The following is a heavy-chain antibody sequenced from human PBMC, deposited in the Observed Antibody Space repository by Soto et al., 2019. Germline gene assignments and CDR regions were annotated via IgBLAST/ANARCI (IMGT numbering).Heavy chain of an antibody. D-gene: IGHD6-6*01. J-gene: IGHJ6*02. CDR1: GGSVSGGSYY. Sequence: SETLSLTCTVSGGSVSGGSYYWSWIRQPPGKGLEWIGYTYYSGSTNYNPSLKSRVTISVDTSKNQFSLKLSSVTAADTAVYYCARDRLAARPSGMDVWGQGTTVTVS. V-gene: IGHV4-61*01. CDR2: TYYSGST. CDR3: ARDRLAARPSGMDV.